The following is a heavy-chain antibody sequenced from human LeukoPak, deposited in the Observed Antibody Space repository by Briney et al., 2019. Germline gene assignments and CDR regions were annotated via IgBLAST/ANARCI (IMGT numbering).Heavy chain of an antibody. V-gene: IGHV3-30-3*02. CDR3: AKDLELRGVIGWFDP. CDR1: GFTFSSYA. J-gene: IGHJ5*02. D-gene: IGHD3-10*01. Sequence: GGSLRLSCAASGFTFSSYAMHWVRQAPGKGLEWVAVISYDGSNKYYADSVKGRFTISRDNSKNTLYLQMNSLRVEDTAVYYCAKDLELRGVIGWFDPWGQGTLVTVSS. CDR2: ISYDGSNK.